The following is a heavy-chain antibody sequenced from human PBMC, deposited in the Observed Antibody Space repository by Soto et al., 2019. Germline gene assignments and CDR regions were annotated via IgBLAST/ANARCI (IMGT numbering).Heavy chain of an antibody. D-gene: IGHD2-8*01. J-gene: IGHJ5*02. CDR3: ASVFDWFDP. V-gene: IGHV4-38-2*01. Sequence: PSETLSLTCAVSGYSISSGYYWGWIRQPPGKGLEWIGSIYHSGSTYYNPSLKSRVTISVDTSKNQFSLKLSSVTAADTAVYYCASVFDWFDPWGQGTLVTVSS. CDR1: GYSISSGYY. CDR2: IYHSGST.